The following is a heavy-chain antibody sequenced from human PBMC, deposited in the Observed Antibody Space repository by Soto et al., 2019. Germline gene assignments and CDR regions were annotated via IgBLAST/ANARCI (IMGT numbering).Heavy chain of an antibody. CDR3: ATSTGTSRLYYSGMDV. CDR1: GFTFSSYA. D-gene: IGHD2-8*01. V-gene: IGHV3-23*01. Sequence: PGWSLRLSCAASGFTFSSYAMSWVRQAPGKGLEWVSSISGSGGSTYYADSVKGRFTISRDNSKNTLYLQMNSLRAEDTAVYYCATSTGTSRLYYSGMDVWGQGTTVTVSS. CDR2: ISGSGGST. J-gene: IGHJ6*02.